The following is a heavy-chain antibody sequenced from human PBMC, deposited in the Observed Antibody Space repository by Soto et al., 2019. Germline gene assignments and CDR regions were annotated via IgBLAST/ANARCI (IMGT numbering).Heavy chain of an antibody. D-gene: IGHD4-17*01. J-gene: IGHJ5*02. Sequence: QVQLVQSGAEVKKPGASVKVSCKVSGYTLNEVAMHWVGQAPGKELEWLGGFDPDEAETIYAQHFQGRVTMTEDTSTDTVYMELSSLRSEDTALYFCTTYHGDYNFDHWGQGTLVTVSS. CDR1: GYTLNEVA. V-gene: IGHV1-24*01. CDR2: FDPDEAET. CDR3: TTYHGDYNFDH.